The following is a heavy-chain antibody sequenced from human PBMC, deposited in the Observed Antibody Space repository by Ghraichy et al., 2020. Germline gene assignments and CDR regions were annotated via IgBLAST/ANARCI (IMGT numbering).Heavy chain of an antibody. J-gene: IGHJ6*02. D-gene: IGHD1-26*01. Sequence: GGSLRLSCAASGFTFSSYAMSWVRQAPGKGLEWVSAISGSGGSTYYADSVKGRFTISRDNSKNTLYLQMNSLRAEDTAVYYCAKDLSRGGSYYTPDYGMDVWGQGTTVTVSS. CDR3: AKDLSRGGSYYTPDYGMDV. V-gene: IGHV3-23*01. CDR1: GFTFSSYA. CDR2: ISGSGGST.